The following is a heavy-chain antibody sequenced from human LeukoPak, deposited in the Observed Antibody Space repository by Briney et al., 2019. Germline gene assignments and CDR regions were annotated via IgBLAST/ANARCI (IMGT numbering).Heavy chain of an antibody. CDR2: IYYSGST. Sequence: PETLSITCTVSGGSISGYYWSWIRQPPEKGLEWIGYIYYSGSTDYNPSLKSRLTISIDTSENQFSLKLSSVTAAGTAVYYCAREYSSSSGRRAFDIWGRGTMVTDSS. D-gene: IGHD6-6*01. V-gene: IGHV4-59*08. J-gene: IGHJ3*02. CDR3: AREYSSSSGRRAFDI. CDR1: GGSISGYY.